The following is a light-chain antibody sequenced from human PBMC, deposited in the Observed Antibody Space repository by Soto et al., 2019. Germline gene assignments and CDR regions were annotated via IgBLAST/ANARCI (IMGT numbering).Light chain of an antibody. CDR2: AAS. Sequence: TQSTQTPSPLSASLRDRVTFACRASQGITSYITTHQQKPEKSSKLLLSAASTLQSGVPSRLRISRSVIDFALTISSLQPEDFVIYYCQQLNSYPLTFGQGTKVDIK. J-gene: IGKJ1*01. CDR3: QQLNSYPLT. CDR1: QGITSY. V-gene: IGKV1-9*01.